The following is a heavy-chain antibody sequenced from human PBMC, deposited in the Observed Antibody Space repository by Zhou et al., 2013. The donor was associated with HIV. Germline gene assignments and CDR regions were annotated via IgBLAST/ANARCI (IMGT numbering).Heavy chain of an antibody. CDR2: IVVGNGNI. CDR3: AARYPGSGSYNYYYYAMDV. CDR1: GLTLISSV. Sequence: QMQLVQSGPEVKKPGTSLKVSCKASGLTLISSVIQWVRQARGQRPEWIGWIVVGNGNINYAQKFRERVTITRDMSANIVYLELSSLRSEDTAVYYCAARYPGSGSYNYYYYAMDVWGQGTPVTVSS. D-gene: IGHD3-10*01. J-gene: IGHJ6*02. V-gene: IGHV1-58*02.